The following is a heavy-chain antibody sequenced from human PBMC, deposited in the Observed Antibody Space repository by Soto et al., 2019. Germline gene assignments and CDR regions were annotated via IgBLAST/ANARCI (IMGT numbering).Heavy chain of an antibody. CDR3: VKDYYGDYDPSQYFYYGMDV. Sequence: GGSLRLSCAVSGFTFSNYAFSWVRQAPAKGLEWVAAISGSGINTYYADSLKGRFTISRDNFMNTLHLEMNSLRAEDTAVYFCVKDYYGDYDPSQYFYYGMDVWGPGTTVTV. CDR1: GFTFSNYA. V-gene: IGHV3-23*01. D-gene: IGHD4-17*01. J-gene: IGHJ6*02. CDR2: ISGSGINT.